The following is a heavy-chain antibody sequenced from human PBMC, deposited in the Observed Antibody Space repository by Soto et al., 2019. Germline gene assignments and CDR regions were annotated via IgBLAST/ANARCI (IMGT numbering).Heavy chain of an antibody. V-gene: IGHV1-69*01. D-gene: IGHD1-26*01. J-gene: IGHJ5*02. Sequence: QVQLVQSGAEVKKPGSSVKVSCKASGGTFSSYAISWVRQAPGQGLEWMGGIIPIFGTANYEQKFQGRVTITADESTSTAYMELSSLRSEDMAVYYCARELHHLRAWNWFDPWGQGTLVTVSS. CDR1: GGTFSSYA. CDR2: IIPIFGTA. CDR3: ARELHHLRAWNWFDP.